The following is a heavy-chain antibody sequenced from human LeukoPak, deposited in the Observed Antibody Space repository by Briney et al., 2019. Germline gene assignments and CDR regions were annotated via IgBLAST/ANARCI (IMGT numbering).Heavy chain of an antibody. J-gene: IGHJ3*02. D-gene: IGHD1-26*01. CDR1: GFTFSSYS. Sequence: SGGSLRLSCAASGFTFSSYSMNWVRQAPGKGLEWVSSISSSSSYIYYADSVKGRFTISRDNAKNSLYLQMNSLRAEDTAVYYCAREEWELLTVAFDIWGQGTMVTVSS. CDR3: AREEWELLTVAFDI. V-gene: IGHV3-21*01. CDR2: ISSSSSYI.